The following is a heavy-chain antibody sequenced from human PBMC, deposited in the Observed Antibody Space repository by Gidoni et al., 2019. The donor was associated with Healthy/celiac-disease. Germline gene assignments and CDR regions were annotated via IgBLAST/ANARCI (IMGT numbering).Heavy chain of an antibody. J-gene: IGHJ4*02. CDR3: AKVRPVIAISGSFDY. CDR2: ISWNSGSI. D-gene: IGHD2-21*01. CDR1: GFTFVDYA. Sequence: EVQLVESGGGLVQPGRSLRLSCAASGFTFVDYAMHWVRQAPGKGLEWVSGISWNSGSIGYADSVKGRFTISRDNAKNSLYLQMNSLRAEDTALYYCAKVRPVIAISGSFDYWGQGTLVTVSS. V-gene: IGHV3-9*01.